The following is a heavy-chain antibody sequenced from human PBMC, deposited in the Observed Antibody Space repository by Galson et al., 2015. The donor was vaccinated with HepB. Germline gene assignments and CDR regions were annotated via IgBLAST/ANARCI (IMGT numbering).Heavy chain of an antibody. CDR3: ARVVYYGDYPYYYYMDV. CDR2: MNPNSGNT. J-gene: IGHJ6*03. D-gene: IGHD4-17*01. Sequence: SVKVSCKASGYTLTSYDINWVRQATGQGLEWMGWMNPNSGNTGYAQKFQGRVTMTRNTSTSTAYMELSSLRSEDTAVYYCARVVYYGDYPYYYYMDVWGKGTTVTVSS. CDR1: GYTLTSYD. V-gene: IGHV1-8*01.